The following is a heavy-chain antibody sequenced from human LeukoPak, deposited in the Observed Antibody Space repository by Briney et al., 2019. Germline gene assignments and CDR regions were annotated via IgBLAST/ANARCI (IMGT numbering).Heavy chain of an antibody. CDR3: VRDGGSAWYINGDEAFDI. CDR1: GGTFSSYA. Sequence: SVKVSCKASGGTFSSYAISWVRQAPGQGLEWMGGIIPIFGTANYAQKFQGRVTITADKSTSTAYMELSSLRAEDTAVYYCVRDGGSAWYINGDEAFDIWGQGTMVTVSS. V-gene: IGHV1-69*06. CDR2: IIPIFGTA. J-gene: IGHJ3*02. D-gene: IGHD6-19*01.